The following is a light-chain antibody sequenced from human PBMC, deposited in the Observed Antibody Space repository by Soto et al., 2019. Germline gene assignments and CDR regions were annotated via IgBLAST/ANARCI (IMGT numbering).Light chain of an antibody. CDR1: QSVGSN. CDR2: GAS. V-gene: IGKV3-15*01. CDR3: QHYNYWPPWT. J-gene: IGKJ1*01. Sequence: EIVMTQSPATLSVSPGERVTLSCRASQSVGSNLAWYQQKPGQAPRLLIYGASTRATGIPARFSGSGSGTEFTLTISSLQSADFAVYYCQHYNYWPPWTFGQGTKVEIK.